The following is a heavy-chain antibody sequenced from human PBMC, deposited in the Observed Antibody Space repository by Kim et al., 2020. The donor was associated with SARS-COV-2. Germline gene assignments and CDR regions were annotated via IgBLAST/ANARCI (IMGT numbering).Heavy chain of an antibody. CDR1: GGSFSGYY. CDR3: ARGIPDY. V-gene: IGHV4-34*01. J-gene: IGHJ4*02. D-gene: IGHD2-2*02. Sequence: SETLSLTCAVYGGSFSGYYWSWIRQPPGKGLEWIGEINHSGSTNYNPSLKSRVTISVDTSKNQFSLKLSSVTAADTAVYYCARGIPDYWGQGTLVTVSS. CDR2: INHSGST.